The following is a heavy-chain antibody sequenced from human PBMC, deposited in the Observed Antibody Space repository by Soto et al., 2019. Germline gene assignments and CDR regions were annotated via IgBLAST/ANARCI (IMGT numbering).Heavy chain of an antibody. Sequence: QVQLVQSGAEVKKPGASVKVSCKASGYTFTNYGISWVRQAPGQGLEWMGWISAYNGNTKYAQKLQGRVTMTTDTATRAVYMDLRSLRSDDTAVYYCAGDRRDQLLLITWFDPWGQGTLGTVSS. J-gene: IGHJ5*02. CDR2: ISAYNGNT. CDR1: GYTFTNYG. V-gene: IGHV1-18*01. D-gene: IGHD2-15*01. CDR3: AGDRRDQLLLITWFDP.